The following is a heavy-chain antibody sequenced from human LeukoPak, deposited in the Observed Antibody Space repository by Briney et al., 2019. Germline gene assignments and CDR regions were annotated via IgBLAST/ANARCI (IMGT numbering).Heavy chain of an antibody. J-gene: IGHJ4*02. V-gene: IGHV1-69*13. CDR3: ARDLGRGSSSPSRGGY. D-gene: IGHD6-13*01. CDR1: GGTFSSYA. CDR2: IIPIFGTA. Sequence: SVKVTCKASGGTFSSYAISWVRQAPGQGLEWMGGIIPIFGTANYAQKFQGRVTITADESTSTAYMELSSLRSEDTAVYYGARDLGRGSSSPSRGGYWGQGTLVTVSS.